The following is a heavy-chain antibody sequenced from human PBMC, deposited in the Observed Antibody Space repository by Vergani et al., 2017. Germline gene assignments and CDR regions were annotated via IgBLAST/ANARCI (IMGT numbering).Heavy chain of an antibody. V-gene: IGHV5-51*01. Sequence: EVQLVQSGAEVKKPGESLKISCKGSGYSFTSYWIGWVRQMPGKGLEWMGFIYPGDSDTRYSPSFQGQVTISADKSISTAYLQWSSLKASDTAMYYCARPYYYDSSGYYFDYWGQGTLVTVSS. J-gene: IGHJ4*02. CDR3: ARPYYYDSSGYYFDY. D-gene: IGHD3-22*01. CDR2: IYPGDSDT. CDR1: GYSFTSYW.